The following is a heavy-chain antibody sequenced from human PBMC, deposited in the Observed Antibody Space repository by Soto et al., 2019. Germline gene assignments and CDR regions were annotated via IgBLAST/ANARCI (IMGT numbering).Heavy chain of an antibody. J-gene: IGHJ5*02. D-gene: IGHD2-2*01. CDR1: GGTFSSYA. Sequence: QVQLVQSVAEVKKPGSSVKVSCKASGGTFSSYAISWVRQAPGQGLEWMGGIIPIFGTANYAQKFPGRVTITADESTSTAYMELSSVRSEDTAVYYCARGAIYCSSTSCRGGWFDPWGQGTLVTVSS. CDR2: IIPIFGTA. V-gene: IGHV1-69*01. CDR3: ARGAIYCSSTSCRGGWFDP.